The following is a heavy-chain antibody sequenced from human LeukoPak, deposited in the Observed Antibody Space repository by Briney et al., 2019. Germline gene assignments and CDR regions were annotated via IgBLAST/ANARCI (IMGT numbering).Heavy chain of an antibody. D-gene: IGHD6-19*01. V-gene: IGHV3-7*01. J-gene: IGHJ4*02. CDR1: GFTFSSYW. CDR2: IKQDGSEK. CDR3: AKGFVGLAVAAPFDY. Sequence: GGSLRLSCAASGFTFSSYWMSWVRQAPGKGLEWVANIKQDGSEKYYVDSVKGRFTISRDNAKNSLYLQMNSLRAEDTAVYYCAKGFVGLAVAAPFDYWGQGTLVTVSS.